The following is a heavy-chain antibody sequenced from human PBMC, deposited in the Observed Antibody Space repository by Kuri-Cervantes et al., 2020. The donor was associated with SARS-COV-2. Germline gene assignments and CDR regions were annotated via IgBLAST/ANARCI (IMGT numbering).Heavy chain of an antibody. CDR2: IYYSGST. D-gene: IGHD4-11*01. Sequence: SETLSLTCAVSGYSISSYYWSWIRQPPGKGLEWIGYIYYSGSTNYNPSLKSRVTISVDTSKNQFSLKLSSVTAADTAMYYCARGGGYSNLGYYFDYWGQGTLVTVSS. CDR1: GYSISSYY. CDR3: ARGGGYSNLGYYFDY. J-gene: IGHJ4*02. V-gene: IGHV4-59*01.